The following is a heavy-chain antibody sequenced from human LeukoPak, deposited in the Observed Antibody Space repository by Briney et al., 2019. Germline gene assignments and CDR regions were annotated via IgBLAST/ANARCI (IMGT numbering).Heavy chain of an antibody. V-gene: IGHV3-23*01. J-gene: IGHJ4*02. Sequence: GGSLRLSCAVSGVTLSNYGMSWVRQAPGKGLEWVAGLRGSAGGTQYADSVKGGFTISRDNSKNTLYLQMNSLRAEDTAMYFCAKRGVIVRVILVGFHREAYYFDSWGRGALVTVSS. D-gene: IGHD3-16*02. CDR1: GVTLSNYG. CDR3: AKRGVIVRVILVGFHREAYYFDS. CDR2: LRGSAGGT.